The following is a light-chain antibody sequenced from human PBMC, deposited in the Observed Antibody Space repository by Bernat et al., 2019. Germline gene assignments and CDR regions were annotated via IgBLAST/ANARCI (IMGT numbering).Light chain of an antibody. CDR3: QAWDSNTAV. J-gene: IGLJ3*02. CDR1: KLGDKY. CDR2: QDN. V-gene: IGLV3-1*01. Sequence: SYELTQPPSVSVSPGQTASITCSGDKLGDKYACWYQQKPGQSPVVVIYQDNKRPSGIPGRFSGSNSVNTATLTISETQAMDEADYYGQAWDSNTAVFGGGTKLTVL.